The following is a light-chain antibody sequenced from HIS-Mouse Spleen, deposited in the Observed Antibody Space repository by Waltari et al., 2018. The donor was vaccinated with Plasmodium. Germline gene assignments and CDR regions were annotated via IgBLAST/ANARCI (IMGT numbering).Light chain of an antibody. CDR2: EAS. CDR3: QQRSNWPLT. CDR1: QGVSSY. Sequence: EIVLTQSPATLSLSPGERATLSCRASQGVSSYLAWYQQKPGQAPRLLIEEASNRATGIPARFSGSGSGTDFTLTISSLEPEDFAVYYCQQRSNWPLTFGGGTKVEIK. V-gene: IGKV3-11*01. J-gene: IGKJ4*01.